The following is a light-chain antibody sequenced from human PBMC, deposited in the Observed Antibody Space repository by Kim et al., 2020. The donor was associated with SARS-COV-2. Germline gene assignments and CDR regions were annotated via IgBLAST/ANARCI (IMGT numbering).Light chain of an antibody. CDR1: QTVSSSY. V-gene: IGKV3-20*01. CDR3: QQYGRSPYT. Sequence: LSPVERATLSCRASQTVSSSYLAWYQQKPGQAPRLLIYGASSRATGIPDRFSGSGSGTDFTLTISRLEPEDFAMYYCQQYGRSPYTFGQGTKLEI. J-gene: IGKJ2*01. CDR2: GAS.